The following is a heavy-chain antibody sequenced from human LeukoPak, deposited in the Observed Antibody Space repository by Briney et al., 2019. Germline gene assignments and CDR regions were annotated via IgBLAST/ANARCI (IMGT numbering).Heavy chain of an antibody. V-gene: IGHV3-13*01. D-gene: IGHD3-10*01. J-gene: IGHJ4*02. CDR3: ARVGEGSSFDY. Sequence: GGSLRLSCAASGFTFSSYDMHWVRQATGKGLEWVSAIGTAGDTYYPGSVKGRFTISRENAKNSLYLQMNSLRAGDTAVYYCARVGEGSSFDYWGQGTLVTVSS. CDR1: GFTFSSYD. CDR2: IGTAGDT.